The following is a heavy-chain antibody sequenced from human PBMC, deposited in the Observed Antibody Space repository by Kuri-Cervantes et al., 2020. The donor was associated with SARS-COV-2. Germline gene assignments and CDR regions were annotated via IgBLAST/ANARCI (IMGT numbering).Heavy chain of an antibody. Sequence: GEALKISCAAAGFTFSSDSMNWVRQAPGKGLEWVSSISSSSSYIYYADSVKGRFTISRDNSKNTLYLQMNSLRAEDTAVYYCTSRPYYYDSSKVGATYYFDYWGQGTLVTVSS. D-gene: IGHD3-22*01. V-gene: IGHV3-21*01. CDR3: TSRPYYYDSSKVGATYYFDY. CDR1: GFTFSSDS. J-gene: IGHJ4*02. CDR2: ISSSSSYI.